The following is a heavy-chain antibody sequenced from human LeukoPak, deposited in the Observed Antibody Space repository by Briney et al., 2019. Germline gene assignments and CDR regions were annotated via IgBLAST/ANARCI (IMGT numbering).Heavy chain of an antibody. V-gene: IGHV3-11*04. CDR2: ISSSGSTM. J-gene: IGHJ4*02. D-gene: IGHD5-18*01. CDR1: GFTFSDYY. CDR3: ARDTYPPQLIDY. Sequence: GGSLRLSCAASGFTFSDYYMSWIRQAPGKGLEWVSYISSSGSTMYYADSVKGRFTISRDNAKNSLYLQMNSLRAEDTAVYYCARDTYPPQLIDYWGQGTLVTVSS.